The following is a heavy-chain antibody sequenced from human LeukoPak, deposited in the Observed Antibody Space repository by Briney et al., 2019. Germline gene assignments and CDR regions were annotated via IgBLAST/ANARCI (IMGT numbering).Heavy chain of an antibody. CDR1: GGSISSSSYY. CDR2: IYYSGST. D-gene: IGHD5-24*01. Sequence: SETLSLTCTVSGGSISSSSYYWGWIRQPPGKGLEWIGSIYYSGSTYYNPSLKSRVTISVDTSKNQFSLKLSSVTAADTAVYYCAKERGYRINWFDPWGQGTLVTVSS. CDR3: AKERGYRINWFDP. V-gene: IGHV4-39*02. J-gene: IGHJ5*02.